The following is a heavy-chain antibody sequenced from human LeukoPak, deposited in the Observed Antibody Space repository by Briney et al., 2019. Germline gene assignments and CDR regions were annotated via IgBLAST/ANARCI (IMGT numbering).Heavy chain of an antibody. V-gene: IGHV3-48*01. CDR3: ARRSSNSPGWFFDL. CDR1: GFTFSSYR. J-gene: IGHJ2*01. CDR2: ISISSGTI. Sequence: GGSLRLSCAASGFTFSSYRMTWVRQAPGKGLEWLSYISISSGTIYYADSVKGRFTISRDNARSSLYLQMNSLRVEDTAVYYCARRSSNSPGWFFDLWGRGTQVTVSS. D-gene: IGHD2-2*01.